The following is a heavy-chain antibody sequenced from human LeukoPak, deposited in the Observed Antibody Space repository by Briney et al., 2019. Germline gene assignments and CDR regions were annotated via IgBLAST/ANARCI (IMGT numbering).Heavy chain of an antibody. Sequence: PGGSLRLSCAASGFTFSTYWMSWVRQAPGKGLEWVANIKEDGSEKYYGDSVKGRFTISRDNAKNSLYLRMNSLRAEDTAVYYCARDSSGHQWGQGTLVTVSS. J-gene: IGHJ4*02. D-gene: IGHD3-22*01. CDR3: ARDSSGHQ. CDR2: IKEDGSEK. CDR1: GFTFSTYW. V-gene: IGHV3-7*01.